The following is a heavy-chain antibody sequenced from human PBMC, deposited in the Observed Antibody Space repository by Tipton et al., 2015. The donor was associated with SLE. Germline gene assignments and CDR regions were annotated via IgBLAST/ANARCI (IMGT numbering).Heavy chain of an antibody. CDR3: ARVRRGSGEWYFDL. Sequence: LRLSCAVYGGSFSGYYWSWIRQPPGKGLEWIGEINHSGSTNYNPSLKSRVTTSVDTSKNQFSLKLSSVTAADTALYYCARVRRGSGEWYFDLWGRGTPVTVSS. V-gene: IGHV4-34*01. CDR1: GGSFSGYY. J-gene: IGHJ2*01. D-gene: IGHD3-16*01. CDR2: INHSGST.